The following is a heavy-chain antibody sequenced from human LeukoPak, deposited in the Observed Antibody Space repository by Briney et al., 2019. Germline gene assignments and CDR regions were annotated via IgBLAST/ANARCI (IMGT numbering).Heavy chain of an antibody. CDR2: IYHSGST. CDR3: ARVVREYYYDSSGYYPAEYFQH. D-gene: IGHD3-22*01. V-gene: IGHV4-38-2*02. Sequence: SETLSLTCTVSGYSISSGYYWGWIRQPPGKGLEWIGSIYHSGSTYYNPSLKSRVTISVDTSKNQFSLKLSSVTAADTAVYYCARVVREYYYDSSGYYPAEYFQHWGQGTLVTVSS. J-gene: IGHJ1*01. CDR1: GYSISSGYY.